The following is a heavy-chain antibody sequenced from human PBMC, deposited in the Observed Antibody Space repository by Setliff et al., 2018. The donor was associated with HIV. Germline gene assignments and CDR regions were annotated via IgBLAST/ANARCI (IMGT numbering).Heavy chain of an antibody. V-gene: IGHV3-7*01. CDR2: INQDGSEK. D-gene: IGHD3-3*01. CDR1: GFTFSSYW. J-gene: IGHJ3*02. CDR3: ARRGSNLPSGFDI. Sequence: LRLSCAASGFTFSSYWMSWVRQAPGKGLEWVANINQDGSEKYYVDSVKGRFTISRDNAKNSLYLQMNSLRAEDTAVYYCARRGSNLPSGFDIWGQGTMVTVSS.